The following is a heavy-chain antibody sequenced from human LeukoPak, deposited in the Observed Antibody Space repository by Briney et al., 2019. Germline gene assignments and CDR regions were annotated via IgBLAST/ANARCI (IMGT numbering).Heavy chain of an antibody. D-gene: IGHD6-19*01. CDR3: ARQGAYSSAIGMGY. CDR2: INPSGGGT. CDR1: GYTFNNYY. J-gene: IGHJ4*02. V-gene: IGHV1-46*02. Sequence: ASVKVSCKASGYTFNNYYMYWGRQAPGQGLEWMGMINPSGGGTSYAQKFQGRVTMTRDTSTRTVYMEVSSLKPEDTAVYYCARQGAYSSAIGMGYWGQGTLVTVSS.